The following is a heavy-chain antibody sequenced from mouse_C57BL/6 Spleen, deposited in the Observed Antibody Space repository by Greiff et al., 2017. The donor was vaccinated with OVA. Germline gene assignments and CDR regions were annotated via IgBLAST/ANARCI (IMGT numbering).Heavy chain of an antibody. CDR2: INPSNGGT. CDR1: GYTFTSYW. J-gene: IGHJ3*01. D-gene: IGHD1-1*01. V-gene: IGHV1-53*01. Sequence: GQRQRSGTELVKPGGSVKLSCKASGYTFTSYWMHWVKQRPGQGLEWIGNINPSNGGTNYNEKFKSKATLTVDKSSSTAYMQLSSLTSEDSAVYYCARSDGSILAYWGQGTLVTVSA. CDR3: ARSDGSILAY.